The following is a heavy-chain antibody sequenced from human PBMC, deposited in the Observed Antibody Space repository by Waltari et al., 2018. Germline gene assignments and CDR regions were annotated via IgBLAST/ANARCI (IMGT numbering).Heavy chain of an antibody. CDR1: GGSFSGYY. J-gene: IGHJ5*02. V-gene: IGHV4-34*01. CDR2: INHSGST. CDR3: ARGRIYYDFWSGLCWFDP. Sequence: QVQLQQWGAGLLQPSATLSLTCAVYGGSFSGYYWSWIRQPPGKGLEWIGEINHSGSTNYNPSLKSRVTISVDTSKNQFSLKLSSVTAADTAVYYCARGRIYYDFWSGLCWFDPWGQGTLVTVSS. D-gene: IGHD3-3*01.